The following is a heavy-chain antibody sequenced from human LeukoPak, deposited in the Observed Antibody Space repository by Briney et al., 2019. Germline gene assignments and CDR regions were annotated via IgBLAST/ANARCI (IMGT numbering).Heavy chain of an antibody. CDR1: GFTFSSYA. V-gene: IGHV3-7*01. J-gene: IGHJ6*04. CDR2: IKQDGSEK. D-gene: IGHD3-10*02. CDR3: AELGITLIGGV. Sequence: GGSLRLSCAASGFTFSSYAMSWVRQAPGKGLEWVANIKQDGSEKYYVDSVKGRFTISRDNAKNSLYLQMNSLRAEDTAVYYCAELGITLIGGVWGKGTTVTISS.